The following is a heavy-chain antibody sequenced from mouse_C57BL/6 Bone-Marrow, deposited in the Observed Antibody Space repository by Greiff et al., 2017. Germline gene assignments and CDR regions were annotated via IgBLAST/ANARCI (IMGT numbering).Heavy chain of an antibody. Sequence: QVQLQQPGAELVRPGTSVKLSCKASGYTFTSYWMHWVKQRPGQGLEWIGVIDPSDSYTNYNQKFKGKATLTVDTSSSTAYMQLSSLTSEDSAVYYCAVTTVVATGYWGQGTTLAVSS. J-gene: IGHJ2*01. CDR3: AVTTVVATGY. CDR1: GYTFTSYW. CDR2: IDPSDSYT. D-gene: IGHD1-1*01. V-gene: IGHV1-59*01.